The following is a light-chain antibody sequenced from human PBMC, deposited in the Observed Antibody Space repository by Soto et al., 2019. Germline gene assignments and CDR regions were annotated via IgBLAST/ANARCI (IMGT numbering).Light chain of an antibody. J-gene: IGKJ5*01. V-gene: IGKV3D-20*01. CDR2: DAS. CDR3: QQYGNSPIT. CDR1: QSVSSSR. Sequence: DIVLTQSPATLSLSPGEGATLSCGASQSVSSSRLAWYQQKPALAPRLLIYDASSRATGIPDRFSGSGSGTDFTLTISRLEPEDFAVYYCQQYGNSPITFGQGTRLEIK.